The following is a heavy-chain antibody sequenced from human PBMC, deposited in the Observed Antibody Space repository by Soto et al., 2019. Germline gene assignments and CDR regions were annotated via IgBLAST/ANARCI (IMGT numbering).Heavy chain of an antibody. CDR3: ATDSTACISNSCLFDH. D-gene: IGHD2-2*01. Sequence: GGSLRLSCAAYGFTFCSFAMNWAPKAPGTGLEWLAFISPSSSAIYYADSVKGRFTVSRDNVKNLMFLQMNSLRDEDTAVYFCATDSTACISNSCLFDHWGQGTLVTVYS. CDR1: GFTFCSFA. J-gene: IGHJ4*02. CDR2: ISPSSSAI. V-gene: IGHV3-48*02.